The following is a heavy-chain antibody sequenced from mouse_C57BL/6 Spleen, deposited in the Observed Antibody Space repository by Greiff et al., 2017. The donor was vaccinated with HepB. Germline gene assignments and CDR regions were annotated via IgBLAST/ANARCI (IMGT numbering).Heavy chain of an antibody. CDR1: GYTFTNYW. CDR3: ARSSYCYGVPFGY. Sequence: VQLQQSGAELVRPGTSVKMSCKASGYTFTNYWIGWAKQRPGHGLEWIGDIYPGGGYTNYNEKFKGKATLTADKSSSTAYMQFSSLTSEDSAIYYCARSSYCYGVPFGYWGQGTTPPVSS. V-gene: IGHV1-63*01. CDR2: IYPGGGYT. J-gene: IGHJ2*01. D-gene: IGHD2-9*01.